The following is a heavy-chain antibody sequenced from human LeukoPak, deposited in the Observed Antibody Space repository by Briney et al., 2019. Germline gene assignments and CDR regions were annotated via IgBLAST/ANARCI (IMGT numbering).Heavy chain of an antibody. V-gene: IGHV3-49*04. D-gene: IGHD3-9*01. CDR1: GFTFGDYV. CDR3: TRGVLRYFDWLLGFDY. J-gene: IGHJ4*02. Sequence: GRSLRLSCTASGFTFGDYVMSWVRQAPGKGLEWVGFIRSRANGGTTEYAASVKGRFTISRDDSKSIAYLQMNSLKTEDTAVYYCTRGVLRYFDWLLGFDYWGQGTLVTVSS. CDR2: IRSRANGGTT.